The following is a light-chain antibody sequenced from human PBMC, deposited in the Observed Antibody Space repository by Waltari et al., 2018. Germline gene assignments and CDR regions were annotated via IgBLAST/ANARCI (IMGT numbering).Light chain of an antibody. V-gene: IGKV3-20*01. Sequence: EIVLTQSPGTLSLSPGERATLSCRASQRVSRTLAWYQHKPGQAPRLLIYGASTRATGIPERFSGGGSGTDFSLTISRLEPEDFAVYYCQHYVRLPATFGQGTKVEIK. CDR3: QHYVRLPAT. CDR1: QRVSRT. J-gene: IGKJ1*01. CDR2: GAS.